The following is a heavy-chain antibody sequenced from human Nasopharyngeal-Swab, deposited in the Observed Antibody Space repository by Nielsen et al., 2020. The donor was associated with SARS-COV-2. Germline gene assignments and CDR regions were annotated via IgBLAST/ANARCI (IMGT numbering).Heavy chain of an antibody. J-gene: IGHJ6*02. Sequence: SETLSLTCTVSGGSISSSSYYWGWIRQPPGKGLEWIGSIYYSGSTNYNPSLKSRVTISVDTSKNQFSLKLSSVTAADTAVYYCARLTTVDPRAPQYYYYGMDVWGQGTTVTVSS. CDR2: IYYSGST. CDR3: ARLTTVDPRAPQYYYYGMDV. CDR1: GGSISSSSYY. D-gene: IGHD4-23*01. V-gene: IGHV4-39*07.